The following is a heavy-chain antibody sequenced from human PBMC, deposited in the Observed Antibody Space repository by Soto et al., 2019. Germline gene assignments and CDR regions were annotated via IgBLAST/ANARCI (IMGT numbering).Heavy chain of an antibody. CDR3: ARPWGQLSTYYYGMDT. D-gene: IGHD3-16*01. CDR1: GFTFRNYA. V-gene: IGHV3-30-3*01. Sequence: GGSLRLSCAASGFTFRNYAMHWVRQAPGKGLEWVATISYDGDNKYYTDSVKGPFTISGDNSKNTLYLQMNSLRPEDTAVYYCARPWGQLSTYYYGMDTWGQGTTVTVSS. CDR2: ISYDGDNK. J-gene: IGHJ6*02.